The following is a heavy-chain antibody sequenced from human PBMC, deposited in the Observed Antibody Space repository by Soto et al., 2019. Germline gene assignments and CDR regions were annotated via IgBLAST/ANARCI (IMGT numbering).Heavy chain of an antibody. CDR3: ARDRVTMVRGVIITADY. CDR2: IYHSGST. D-gene: IGHD3-10*01. J-gene: IGHJ4*02. V-gene: IGHV4-38-2*02. Sequence: SETLSLTCTVSGYSISSGYYWGWIRQPPGKGLEWIGSIYHSGSTYYNPSLKSRVTISVDTSKNQFSLKLSSVTAADTAVYYCARDRVTMVRGVIITADYWGQGTLVTVSS. CDR1: GYSISSGYY.